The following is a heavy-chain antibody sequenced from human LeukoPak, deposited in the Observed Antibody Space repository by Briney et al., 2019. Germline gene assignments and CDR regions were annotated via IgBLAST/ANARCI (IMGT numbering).Heavy chain of an antibody. V-gene: IGHV1-8*03. CDR3: AIGPPSDAFHI. CDR1: GYTFTSYD. J-gene: IGHJ3*02. Sequence: ASEKVSCKASGYTFTSYDINWVRQATGQGLEWMGWMNPNSGNTGYAQKFQGRVTITRNTSISTAYMELSSLRSEDTAVYYCAIGPPSDAFHIWAQGTMVTVSS. CDR2: MNPNSGNT.